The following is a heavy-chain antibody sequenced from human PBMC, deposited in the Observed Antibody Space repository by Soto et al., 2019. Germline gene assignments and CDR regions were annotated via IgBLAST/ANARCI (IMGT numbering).Heavy chain of an antibody. J-gene: IGHJ6*02. V-gene: IGHV3-30*04. D-gene: IGHD2-21*01. CDR1: GFTFSTYA. CDR2: MSHDGGNK. CDR3: AKDLTGYSMDF. Sequence: GGSLRLSCAASGFTFSTYAIHWVRQAPGKGLEWVAVMSHDGGNKYYAESVKGRFTISRDNAKNLLFLQMNSLRGEDTAVYYCAKDLTGYSMDFWGQGTSVTVSS.